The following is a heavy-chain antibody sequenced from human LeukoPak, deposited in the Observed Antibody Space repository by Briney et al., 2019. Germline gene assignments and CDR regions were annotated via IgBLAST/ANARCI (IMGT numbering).Heavy chain of an antibody. CDR1: GYNFTDYG. CDR2: ISAYNGNR. Sequence: ASVKVSCKASGYNFTDYGFSWVRQAPGQGLEWMGWISAYNGNRNYAQKVQGRVTLTIDSSTSTAYMELGSLRSDDTAVYYCAREVWRVAGTARRTNWFDPWGQGTLVTVSS. CDR3: AREVWRVAGTARRTNWFDP. V-gene: IGHV1-18*01. J-gene: IGHJ5*02. D-gene: IGHD6-19*01.